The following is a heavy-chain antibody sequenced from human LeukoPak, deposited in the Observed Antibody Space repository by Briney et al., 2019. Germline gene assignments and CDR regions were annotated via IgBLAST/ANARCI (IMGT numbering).Heavy chain of an antibody. V-gene: IGHV4-4*07. D-gene: IGHD5-18*01. CDR1: GGSISSYY. CDR3: ARGVIQLWLPEYYYYYMDV. CDR2: IYTSGST. Sequence: SETLSLTCTVSGGSISSYYWSWIRQPAGKGLEWIGRIYTSGSTNYNPSLKSRVTMSVDTSKNQFSLKLSSVTAADTAVYYCARGVIQLWLPEYYYYYMDVWGKGTTVTVSS. J-gene: IGHJ6*03.